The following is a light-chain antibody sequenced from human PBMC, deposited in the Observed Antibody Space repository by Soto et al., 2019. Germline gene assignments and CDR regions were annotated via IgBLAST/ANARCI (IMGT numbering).Light chain of an antibody. CDR1: QGIRDS. Sequence: QMTQSPSAVSASVGDRVNITCRASQGIRDSLAWFQQRPGKAPKLLIYAASSLQSGVPSRFSGSGSGTDFTLTISSLQPEDFATYYCQQSYSTRWTFGQGTKVDIK. J-gene: IGKJ1*01. V-gene: IGKV1-39*01. CDR3: QQSYSTRWT. CDR2: AAS.